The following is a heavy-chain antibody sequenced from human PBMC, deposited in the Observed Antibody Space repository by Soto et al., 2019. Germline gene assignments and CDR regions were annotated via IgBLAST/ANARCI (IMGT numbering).Heavy chain of an antibody. CDR1: GFTFSSYA. CDR2: ISGSGGST. J-gene: IGHJ3*02. CDR3: ARGRGYSNDAFDI. Sequence: EVQLLESGGGLVQPGGSLRLSCAASGFTFSSYAMSWVRQAPGKGLEWVSAISGSGGSTYYADSVKGRFTISRDNSKNTLYLQMTSLRTEDTAVYYCARGRGYSNDAFDIWGQGTMVTVSS. V-gene: IGHV3-23*01. D-gene: IGHD2-15*01.